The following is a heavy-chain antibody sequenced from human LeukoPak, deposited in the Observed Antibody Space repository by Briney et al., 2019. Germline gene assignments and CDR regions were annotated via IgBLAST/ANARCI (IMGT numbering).Heavy chain of an antibody. Sequence: GGSLRLSCAASGFTFSSYAMSWVRQAPGKGLEWVSAISDSGGSTYYADSVKGRFTISRDNSKSTLYLQMNSLRAEDTAVYYCAKSGFGGTYYYYYMDVWGKGTTVTISS. J-gene: IGHJ6*03. CDR3: AKSGFGGTYYYYYMDV. CDR1: GFTFSSYA. V-gene: IGHV3-23*01. CDR2: ISDSGGST. D-gene: IGHD3-10*01.